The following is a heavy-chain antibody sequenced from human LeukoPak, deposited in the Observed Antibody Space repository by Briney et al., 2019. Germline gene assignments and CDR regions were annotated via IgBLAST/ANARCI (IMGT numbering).Heavy chain of an antibody. V-gene: IGHV3-48*03. CDR1: GFTFSSYA. CDR3: SFPPIFHFQH. J-gene: IGHJ1*01. CDR2: ISSSGSTI. D-gene: IGHD3-9*01. Sequence: GGSLRLSCAASGFTFSSYAMSWVRQAPGKGLEWVSAISSSGSTIYYADSVKGRFTISRDNAKNSLYLQMNSLRAEDTAVYYCSFPPIFHFQHWGQGTLVTVSS.